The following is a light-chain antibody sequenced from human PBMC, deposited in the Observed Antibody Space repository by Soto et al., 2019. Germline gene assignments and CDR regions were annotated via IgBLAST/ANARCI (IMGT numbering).Light chain of an antibody. CDR3: QSYDYSLSGWL. CDR2: VNN. CDR1: SSNIGAGYD. Sequence: QSVLTQPPSVSGAPGQRVTISCTGSSSNIGAGYDVHWYQQLPGTAPKILIYVNNNRPSGVPDRFSGSKSGTSASLAITKLQAEDEADYYCQSYDYSLSGWLFGGGTKLTVL. J-gene: IGLJ3*02. V-gene: IGLV1-40*01.